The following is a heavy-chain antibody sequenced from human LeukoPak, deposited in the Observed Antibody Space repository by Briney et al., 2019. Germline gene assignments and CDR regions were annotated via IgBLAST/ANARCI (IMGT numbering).Heavy chain of an antibody. Sequence: GGSLRLSCAASGFTFSSYSMNWVRQAPGKGLEWVSSISSSSSYIYYADSVKGRFTISRDNAKNSLYLQMGSLRAEDMAVYYCARAVYGSGTAFDYWGQGTLVTVSS. CDR1: GFTFSSYS. D-gene: IGHD3-10*01. CDR2: ISSSSSYI. V-gene: IGHV3-21*01. CDR3: ARAVYGSGTAFDY. J-gene: IGHJ4*02.